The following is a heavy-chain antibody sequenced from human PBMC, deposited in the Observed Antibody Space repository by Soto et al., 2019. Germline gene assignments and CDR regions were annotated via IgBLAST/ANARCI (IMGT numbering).Heavy chain of an antibody. D-gene: IGHD2-2*01. J-gene: IGHJ4*02. CDR2: ISDSGST. CDR1: GFTFSNHA. V-gene: IGHV3-23*01. CDR3: ARDPGGHYCTSTSCLYFCDH. Sequence: EVQLLESGGALVQPGGSLRLSCAASGFTFSNHAMTWVRQAPGKGLEWVSPISDSGSTYYADSVKGRFTISRDNSKNTLYLQMNSLRAEDTAVYYCARDPGGHYCTSTSCLYFCDHWGQGTLVIVSS.